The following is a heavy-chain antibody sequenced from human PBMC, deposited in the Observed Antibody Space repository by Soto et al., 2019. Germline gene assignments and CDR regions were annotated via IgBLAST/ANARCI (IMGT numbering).Heavy chain of an antibody. J-gene: IGHJ6*04. D-gene: IGHD3-3*01. CDR3: AGAYYDAWTGCISMLDV. Sequence: GGSLRLSCAASGFTFSDYYMSWIRQAPGKGLEWVSYISSSGSTIYYADSVKGRFTISRDNAKNSLYLQMNSLRAEDTAVYYCAGAYYDAWTGCISMLDVWGKGTTVTVSS. CDR1: GFTFSDYY. CDR2: ISSSGSTI. V-gene: IGHV3-11*01.